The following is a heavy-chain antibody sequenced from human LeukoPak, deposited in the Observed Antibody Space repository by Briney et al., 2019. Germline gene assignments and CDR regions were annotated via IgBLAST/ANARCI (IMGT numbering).Heavy chain of an antibody. Sequence: GGSLRLSCAASGFTFSYAWMTWVRQAPGKGLEWVAVISYDGSNKYYADSVKGRFTISRDNSKNTLYLQMNSLRAEDTAVYYCAKDAGLDWGQGTLVTVSS. V-gene: IGHV3-30*18. J-gene: IGHJ4*02. CDR3: AKDAGLD. CDR1: GFTFSYAW. CDR2: ISYDGSNK. D-gene: IGHD3/OR15-3a*01.